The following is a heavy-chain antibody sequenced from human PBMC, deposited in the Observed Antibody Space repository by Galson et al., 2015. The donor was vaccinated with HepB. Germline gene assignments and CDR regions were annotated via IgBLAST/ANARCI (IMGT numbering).Heavy chain of an antibody. Sequence: SLRLSCAASGFTFDDYAMHWVRQAPGKGLEWVSGISWNSGSIGYADSVKGRFTISRDNAKNSLYLQMNSLRAEDTALYYCAKQGGDYPLAHYYYMDVWGKGTTVTVSS. D-gene: IGHD4-17*01. J-gene: IGHJ6*03. V-gene: IGHV3-9*01. CDR2: ISWNSGSI. CDR1: GFTFDDYA. CDR3: AKQGGDYPLAHYYYMDV.